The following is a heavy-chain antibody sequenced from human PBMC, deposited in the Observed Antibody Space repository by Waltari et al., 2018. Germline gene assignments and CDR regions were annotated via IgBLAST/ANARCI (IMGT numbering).Heavy chain of an antibody. V-gene: IGHV3-7*01. J-gene: IGHJ4*02. CDR2: IKQDGSGK. CDR1: GFTFSSYW. D-gene: IGHD5-12*01. CDR3: ARDFKRWLRYFDY. Sequence: EVQLVESGGGLVQPGGSLRLSCAASGFTFSSYWMSWVRQAPGKWLEWVANIKQDGSGKYYVDSVKGRFTISRDNAKNSLYLQMNSLRAEDTAVYYCARDFKRWLRYFDYWGQGTLVTVSS.